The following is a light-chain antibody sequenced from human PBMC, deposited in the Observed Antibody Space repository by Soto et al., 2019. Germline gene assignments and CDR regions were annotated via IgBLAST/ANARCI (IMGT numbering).Light chain of an antibody. CDR3: QQYNSWPLT. J-gene: IGKJ1*01. Sequence: EIVMTQSPATLSVSPGERATLSCRASQSVSSNLAWYQQKPGQAPRLLIYGASTRATGIQARFSGSGSGTEFTLTISSLQSEDFAVYYCQQYNSWPLTFGQGTKVEIK. V-gene: IGKV3-15*01. CDR1: QSVSSN. CDR2: GAS.